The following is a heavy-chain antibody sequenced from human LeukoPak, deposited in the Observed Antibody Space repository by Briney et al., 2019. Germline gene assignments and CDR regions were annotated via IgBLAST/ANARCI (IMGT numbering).Heavy chain of an antibody. CDR2: INHSGST. D-gene: IGHD2/OR15-2a*01. V-gene: IGHV4-34*01. J-gene: IGHJ4*02. Sequence: DPSETLSLTCAVYGGSFSGYYWSWIRQPPGKGLEWIGEINHSGSTNYNPSLRSRVTISVDTSKNQFSLKLSSVTAADTAVYYCARKYYVRGDYWGQGTLVTVSS. CDR3: ARKYYVRGDY. CDR1: GGSFSGYY.